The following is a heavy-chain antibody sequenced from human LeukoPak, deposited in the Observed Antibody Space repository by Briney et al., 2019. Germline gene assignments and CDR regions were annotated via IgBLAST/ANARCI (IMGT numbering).Heavy chain of an antibody. Sequence: ASVKVSCRVSGYSLSDLSIHWVRHVPGKGLEWMGGFEPEEGEHGETIYAQKFEGRLTLTEDTATDTAYMELVSLTSADTAVYYCATDRLEIYALHIWGQGTVVTVSS. CDR3: ATDRLEIYALHI. J-gene: IGHJ3*02. CDR1: GYSLSDLS. D-gene: IGHD1-1*01. V-gene: IGHV1-24*01. CDR2: FEPEEGEHGET.